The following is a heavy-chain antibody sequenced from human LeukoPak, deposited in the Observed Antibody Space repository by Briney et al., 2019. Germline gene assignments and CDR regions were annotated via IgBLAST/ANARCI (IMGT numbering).Heavy chain of an antibody. D-gene: IGHD4-17*01. J-gene: IGHJ4*02. CDR2: LYSGANT. V-gene: IGHV3-53*01. Sequence: PGGSLRLSCTASGFSVSSNFMSWVRQAPGKGLEWVSVLYSGANTYYADSVKGRFTISRDNSKNTLYLQMNSLRADDTAVYYCAKGRGTTVTAAANYWGQGTLVTVSS. CDR1: GFSVSSNF. CDR3: AKGRGTTVTAAANY.